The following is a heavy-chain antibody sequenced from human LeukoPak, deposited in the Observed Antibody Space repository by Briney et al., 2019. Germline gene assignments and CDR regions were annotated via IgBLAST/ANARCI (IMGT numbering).Heavy chain of an antibody. CDR2: IIPILGIA. V-gene: IGHV1-69*04. CDR3: ASFPNHKNWFDP. J-gene: IGHJ5*02. Sequence: ASVKVSCKASGGTFSSYAISWVRQAPGQGLEWMGRIIPILGIANYAQKFQGRVTITADKSTSTAYMELSSLRSEDTAVYYCASFPNHKNWFDPWGQGTLVTVSS. D-gene: IGHD1-14*01. CDR1: GGTFSSYA.